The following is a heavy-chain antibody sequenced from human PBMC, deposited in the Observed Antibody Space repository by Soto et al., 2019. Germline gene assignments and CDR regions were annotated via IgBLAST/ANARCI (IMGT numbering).Heavy chain of an antibody. V-gene: IGHV4-31*03. Sequence: QVQLQESGPGLVKPSQTLSLTCTVSGGSISSGGYYWSWIRQPPGKGLEWIGYIYYSGSTYYNPSLKRRVTISVDPSKNQFALKLSSVAAADTAVYYCARVRGGGPLDDWGQGPLVTVSS. D-gene: IGHD1-26*01. CDR1: GGSISSGGYY. CDR3: ARVRGGGPLDD. J-gene: IGHJ4*02. CDR2: IYYSGST.